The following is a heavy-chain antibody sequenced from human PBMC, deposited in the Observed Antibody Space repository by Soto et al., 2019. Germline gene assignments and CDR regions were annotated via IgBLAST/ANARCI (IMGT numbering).Heavy chain of an antibody. J-gene: IGHJ6*02. CDR2: ISYDGSNK. CDR3: ARVRRPYYYYYGMDV. D-gene: IGHD6-25*01. Sequence: QVQLVESGGGVVQPGRSLRLSCAASGFTFSSYAMHWVRQAPGKGLEWVAVISYDGSNKYYADSVKGRFTISRDNSKNTLYLQMNSLRAEDTAVYYCARVRRPYYYYYGMDVWGQGTTVTVSS. V-gene: IGHV3-30-3*01. CDR1: GFTFSSYA.